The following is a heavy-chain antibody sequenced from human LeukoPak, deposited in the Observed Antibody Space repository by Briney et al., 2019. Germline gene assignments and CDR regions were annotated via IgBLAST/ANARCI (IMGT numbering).Heavy chain of an antibody. CDR2: MNPNSGNT. CDR1: GYTFTSYD. V-gene: IGHV1-8*03. J-gene: IGHJ5*02. CDR3: TTPVVYCSSTSCYDWFDP. D-gene: IGHD2-2*01. Sequence: ASVKVSCKASGYTFTSYDINWVRQATGQGLEWMGWMNPNSGNTGYAQKFQGRVTITRNTSISTAYMELSRLRSDDTAVYYCTTPVVYCSSTSCYDWFDPWGQGTLVTVSS.